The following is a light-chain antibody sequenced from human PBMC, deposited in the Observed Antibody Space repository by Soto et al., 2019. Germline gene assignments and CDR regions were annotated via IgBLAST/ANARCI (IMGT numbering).Light chain of an antibody. Sequence: QSVLTQPASVSGSPGQSITISCTGTSSDVGGYNYVSWYQHHPGKAPKLIICEVTNRPSGVSNRFSGSKSGNTASLTISGLQADDEADYYCSSYTSSSTWVFGGGTKVTVL. CDR1: SSDVGGYNY. CDR3: SSYTSSSTWV. V-gene: IGLV2-14*01. J-gene: IGLJ3*02. CDR2: EVT.